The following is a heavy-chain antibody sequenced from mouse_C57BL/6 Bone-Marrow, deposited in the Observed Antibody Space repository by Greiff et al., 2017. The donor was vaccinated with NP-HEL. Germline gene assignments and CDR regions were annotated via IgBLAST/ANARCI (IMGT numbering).Heavy chain of an antibody. V-gene: IGHV5-17*01. CDR1: GFTFSDYG. Sequence: EVMLVESGGGLVKPGGSLKLSCAASGFTFSDYGMHWVRQAPEKGLEWVAYISSGSSTIYYADTVKGRFTISRDNAKNTLFLQMTSLRSEDTAVYYCARGYGSSLYWYFGGWGTVTTVTVAS. J-gene: IGHJ1*03. D-gene: IGHD1-1*01. CDR3: ARGYGSSLYWYFGG. CDR2: ISSGSSTI.